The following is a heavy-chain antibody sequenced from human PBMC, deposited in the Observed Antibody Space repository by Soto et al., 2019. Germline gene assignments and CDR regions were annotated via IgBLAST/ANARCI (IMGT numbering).Heavy chain of an antibody. Sequence: PSETLSLTCAVSGDSISSGGFSWSWIRQPPGKGLEWIGYIYHSGTSFYNPSLKSRVTISVDGSKNQFSLKVNSVTAADTAVYYCARGPALLLWFGELSRYGYWGQGTLVTVSS. J-gene: IGHJ4*02. CDR1: GDSISSGGFS. CDR2: IYHSGTS. V-gene: IGHV4-30-2*01. D-gene: IGHD3-10*01. CDR3: ARGPALLLWFGELSRYGY.